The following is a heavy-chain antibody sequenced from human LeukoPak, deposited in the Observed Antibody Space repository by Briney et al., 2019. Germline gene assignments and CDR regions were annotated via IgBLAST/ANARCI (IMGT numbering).Heavy chain of an antibody. D-gene: IGHD1-7*01. CDR3: ASAFGELCPSAFDI. V-gene: IGHV4-34*01. J-gene: IGHJ3*02. Sequence: SETLSLTCAVYGGSFSGYYWSWIRQPPGKGLEWIGEINHSGSTNYNPSLKSRVTISVDTSKNQFSLKLSSVTAADTAVYYCASAFGELCPSAFDIWGQGTMVTVSS. CDR1: GGSFSGYY. CDR2: INHSGST.